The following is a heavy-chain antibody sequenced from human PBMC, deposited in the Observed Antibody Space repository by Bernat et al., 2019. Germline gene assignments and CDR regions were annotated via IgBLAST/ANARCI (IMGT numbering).Heavy chain of an antibody. CDR2: IWYDGSNK. V-gene: IGHV3-33*06. CDR1: GFTFSSYG. D-gene: IGHD2-15*01. CDR3: AKECGGSCYFRFDY. J-gene: IGHJ4*02. Sequence: QVQLVESGGGVVQPGRSLRLSCAASGFTFSSYGMHWVRQAPGKGLEWVAVIWYDGSNKYYADSVKGRFTISRDNSKNTLYLQMNSLRAEDTAVYYCAKECGGSCYFRFDYWGQGTLVTVSS.